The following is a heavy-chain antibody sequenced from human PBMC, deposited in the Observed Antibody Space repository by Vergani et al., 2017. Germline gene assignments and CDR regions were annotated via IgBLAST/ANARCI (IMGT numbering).Heavy chain of an antibody. CDR3: ARERRSITIFGVVITARYAFDI. CDR1: GYPFTSYY. J-gene: IGHJ3*02. D-gene: IGHD3-3*01. CDR2: INPSGGST. V-gene: IGHV1-46*01. Sequence: QVQLVQSGAEVKKPGASVKVSCKASGYPFTSYYMHWVRQAPGQGLEWMGIINPSGGSTSYAQKFQGRVTMTRDTSTSTVYMELSSLRSEDTAVYYCARERRSITIFGVVITARYAFDIWGQGTMVTVSS.